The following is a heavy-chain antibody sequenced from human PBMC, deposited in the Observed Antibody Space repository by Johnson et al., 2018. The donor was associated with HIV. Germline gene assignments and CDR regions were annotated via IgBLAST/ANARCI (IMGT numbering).Heavy chain of an antibody. CDR1: GFTFSSYA. CDR3: ARSVDYGDSLCAFDI. D-gene: IGHD4-17*01. Sequence: QEQLVESGGGVVQPGRSLRLSCAASGFTFSSYAMHWVRQAPGKGLEWVAVISYDGSNKYYADSVKGRFTISSDNSKNTRYLHMNSLRAEDTAVYYCARSVDYGDSLCAFDIWGQGTMVTVSS. V-gene: IGHV3-30*04. J-gene: IGHJ3*02. CDR2: ISYDGSNK.